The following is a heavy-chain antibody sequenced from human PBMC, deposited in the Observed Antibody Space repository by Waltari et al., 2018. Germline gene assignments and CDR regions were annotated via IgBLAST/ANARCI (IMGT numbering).Heavy chain of an antibody. CDR1: GFGCTAAW. CDR3: TTLDAPWGG. J-gene: IGHJ4*01. D-gene: IGHD7-27*01. V-gene: IGHV3-15*01. CDR2: IKSQNDGGTT. Sequence: EVQMVESGGGSVKPGDSLRLSCVASGFGCTAAWLTWVRQATGKGLEWVGRIKSQNDGGTTDFAASVRGRFSISRDDSQNMVFLQMNSLRVEDTALYYCTTLDAPWGGWGHGTLVTVSS.